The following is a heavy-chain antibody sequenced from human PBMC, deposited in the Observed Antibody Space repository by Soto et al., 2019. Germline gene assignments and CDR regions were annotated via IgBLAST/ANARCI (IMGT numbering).Heavy chain of an antibody. V-gene: IGHV6-1*01. CDR3: ARTSGHLGV. Sequence: SQTLSLTCVISGDSVSSNSAAWNWIRQSPSRGLEWLGRTYYRSKWYSHYAISVKSRITINPDTSKNQFSLQLTSVTPDDTAVYYCARTSGHLGVWGRGTTVTVSS. J-gene: IGHJ6*02. CDR2: TYYRSKWYS. CDR1: GDSVSSNSAA. D-gene: IGHD3-9*01.